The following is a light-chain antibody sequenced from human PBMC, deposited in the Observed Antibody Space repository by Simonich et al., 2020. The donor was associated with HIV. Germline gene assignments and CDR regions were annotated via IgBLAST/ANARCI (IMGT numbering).Light chain of an antibody. CDR1: QSISSY. V-gene: IGKV1-39*01. CDR3: QQYNSYPWT. J-gene: IGKJ1*01. Sequence: DIQMTQSPSFLSASVGDRVTIPCRASQSISSYLNWYQQNPGKAPKLLIYAASSLQSGVPSRFSGSGSGTDFTLTISSLQPDDFATYYCQQYNSYPWTFGQGTKVEIK. CDR2: AAS.